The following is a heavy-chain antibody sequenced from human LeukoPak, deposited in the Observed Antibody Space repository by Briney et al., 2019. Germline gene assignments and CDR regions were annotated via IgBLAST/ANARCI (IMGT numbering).Heavy chain of an antibody. J-gene: IGHJ4*02. CDR1: GYTFTDYY. CDR2: SNPRDGGT. V-gene: IGHV1-2*02. D-gene: IGHD2-15*01. CDR3: AREGNGLLSKDLDY. Sequence: GASVKISCKSSGYTFTDYYLHWGRQAPGPGLEWVGYSNPRDGGTSSPENFRGRVTVTTDASSSTAYMELSRLTSDDTGIYYCAREGNGLLSKDLDYWGQGTLVTVSS.